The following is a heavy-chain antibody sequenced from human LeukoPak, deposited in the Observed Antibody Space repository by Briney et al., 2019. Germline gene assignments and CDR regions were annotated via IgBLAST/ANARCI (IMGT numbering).Heavy chain of an antibody. CDR1: GYTLTELS. D-gene: IGHD3-3*01. J-gene: IGHJ4*02. V-gene: IGHV1-24*01. Sequence: ASVKVSCKVSGYTLTELSMHWVRQAPGKGLEWMGGFDPEDGETIYAQKFQGRVTMTEDTSTDTAYMELSSLRSEDTAVYYCATSDPVWSGYYTLDYWGQGTLVTVSS. CDR3: ATSDPVWSGYYTLDY. CDR2: FDPEDGET.